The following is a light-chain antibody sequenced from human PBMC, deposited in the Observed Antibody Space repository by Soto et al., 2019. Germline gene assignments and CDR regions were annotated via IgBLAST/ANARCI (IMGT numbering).Light chain of an antibody. CDR1: QDISNY. CDR3: LQYDNLPIT. J-gene: IGKJ5*01. V-gene: IGKV1-33*01. Sequence: DIQMTQSQTSLSASVGNRVTITCQASQDISNYLNWYQRKPGKAPKLLIYDASNLETGVPSRFSGSGSGTDFTFTISSLQPEDIATYYCLQYDNLPITFGQGTRPE. CDR2: DAS.